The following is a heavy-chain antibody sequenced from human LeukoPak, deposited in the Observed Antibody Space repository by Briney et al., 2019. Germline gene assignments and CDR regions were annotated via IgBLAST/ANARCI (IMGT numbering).Heavy chain of an antibody. CDR3: ARAQGYIVVVPAAMLYGMDV. Sequence: GGSLRLSCAASGFTFSTYWITWVRQAPGKGLAWVANIKEDGGEKYYVDSVKGRFTISRDNSKNTLYLQMNSLRAEDTAVYYCARAQGYIVVVPAAMLYGMDVWGQGTTVTVSS. D-gene: IGHD2-2*01. V-gene: IGHV3-7*01. CDR2: IKEDGGEK. CDR1: GFTFSTYW. J-gene: IGHJ6*02.